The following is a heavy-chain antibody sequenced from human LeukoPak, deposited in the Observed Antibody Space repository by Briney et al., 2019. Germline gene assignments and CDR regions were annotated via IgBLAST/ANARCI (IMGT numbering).Heavy chain of an antibody. CDR1: GYTFTTYY. CDR2: INPSGGSA. J-gene: IGHJ4*02. V-gene: IGHV1-46*01. D-gene: IGHD5-24*01. CDR3: ASAIERGRRFDY. Sequence: GASVKVSCRTSGYTFTTYYVHWVRQAPGQGLEWMGVINPSGGSASYAQNFQGRVAMTRDTSTSTVDMELSSLISDDTAIYYCASAIERGRRFDYWGQGTLVTVSS.